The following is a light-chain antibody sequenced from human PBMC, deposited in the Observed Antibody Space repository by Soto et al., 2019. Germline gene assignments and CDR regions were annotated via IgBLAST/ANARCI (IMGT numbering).Light chain of an antibody. CDR2: AAS. CDR3: QKYNSAPPFT. Sequence: DIQMTQSPSSLSASVGDRVTITCRASQGISNYLAWYQQKPWKVPKLLIYAASTLQSGVPSRFSGSGSGTDFTLTISSLQPADVATYYCQKYNSAPPFTFGPGTKVDIK. V-gene: IGKV1-27*01. J-gene: IGKJ3*01. CDR1: QGISNY.